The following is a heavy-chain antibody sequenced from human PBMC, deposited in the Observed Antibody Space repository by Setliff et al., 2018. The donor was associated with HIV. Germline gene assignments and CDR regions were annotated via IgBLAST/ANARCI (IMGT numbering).Heavy chain of an antibody. V-gene: IGHV1-2*04. CDR1: GYSFTDYY. CDR2: INPKSDGT. J-gene: IGHJ1*01. D-gene: IGHD6-13*01. Sequence: ASVKVSCKASGYSFTDYYIHWVRQAPGQGLEWMGWINPKSDGTNYAQKFQGWITMTRDTSISTAYMELSRLRSDDTAVYYCARDGIAAAGTKYFQHWGQGTLVTVPQ. CDR3: ARDGIAAAGTKYFQH.